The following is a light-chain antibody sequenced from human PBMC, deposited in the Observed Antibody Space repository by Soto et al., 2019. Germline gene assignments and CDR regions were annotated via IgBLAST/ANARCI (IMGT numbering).Light chain of an antibody. J-gene: IGLJ2*01. CDR3: CSYVIISTYVV. CDR1: SSDVGTYNL. Sequence: QSALTQPASVSGSPGQSITISCTGTSSDVGTYNLVSWYQQHPGKAPKFIIYEGTKRPSGVSNRFSASKSGNTASLTISGLQAEDEADYYCCSYVIISTYVVFGGGTKVTVL. V-gene: IGLV2-23*01. CDR2: EGT.